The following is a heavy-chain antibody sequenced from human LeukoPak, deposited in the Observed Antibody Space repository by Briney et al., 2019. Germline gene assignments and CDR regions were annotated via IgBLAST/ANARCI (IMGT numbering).Heavy chain of an antibody. V-gene: IGHV1-69*11. CDR3: ASLRSGQNSNYATYYFDY. Sequence: ASVKVSCKASGGTFSSYAISWVRQAPGQGLEWMGRIIPILGTANYAQKFQGRVTITTDESTSTAYMELSSLRSEDTAVYYCASLRSGQNSNYATYYFDYWGQGTLVTVSS. D-gene: IGHD4-11*01. CDR2: IIPILGTA. CDR1: GGTFSSYA. J-gene: IGHJ4*02.